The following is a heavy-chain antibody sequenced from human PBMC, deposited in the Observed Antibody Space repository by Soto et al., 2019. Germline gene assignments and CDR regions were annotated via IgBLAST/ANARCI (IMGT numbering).Heavy chain of an antibody. D-gene: IGHD6-19*01. CDR1: GYTFTSYA. V-gene: IGHV1-3*01. CDR2: INAGNGNT. CDR3: ARVSSSIAVAGRGAFDI. J-gene: IGHJ3*02. Sequence: ASVKVSCKASGYTFTSYAMHWVRQAPGQRLEWMGWINAGNGNTKYSQKFQGRVTITRDTSASTAYMELSSLRSEDTAVYYCARVSSSIAVAGRGAFDIWGQGTMVTVSS.